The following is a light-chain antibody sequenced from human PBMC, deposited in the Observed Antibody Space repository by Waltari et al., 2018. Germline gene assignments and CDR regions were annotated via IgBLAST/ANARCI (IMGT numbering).Light chain of an antibody. J-gene: IGLJ3*02. Sequence: QLVLTQSPSASASLGASVKLTCTLSSGHSSNIIAWLQQRPERGPRYLMKVNSDGSHSKGDDIPDRFSGSSSGAERSLTSSSLQSEDEARYYCETGCHGTWVFGGGTKLTVL. CDR3: ETGCHGTWV. CDR2: VNSDGSH. CDR1: SGHSSNI. V-gene: IGLV4-69*01.